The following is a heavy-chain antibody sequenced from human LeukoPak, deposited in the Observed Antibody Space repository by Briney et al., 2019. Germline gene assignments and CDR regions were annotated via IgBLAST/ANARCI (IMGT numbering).Heavy chain of an antibody. CDR2: ISAYNGNT. D-gene: IGHD1-14*01. Sequence: ASVKVSCKASGYTFTSYGISWVRQAPGQGLEWMGWISAYNGNTNYAQKLQGRVTMTTDTSTSTAYMELRSLRSDDTAVYYCATDRNRYYYMDVWGKGTTVTVSS. V-gene: IGHV1-18*01. CDR1: GYTFTSYG. J-gene: IGHJ6*03. CDR3: ATDRNRYYYMDV.